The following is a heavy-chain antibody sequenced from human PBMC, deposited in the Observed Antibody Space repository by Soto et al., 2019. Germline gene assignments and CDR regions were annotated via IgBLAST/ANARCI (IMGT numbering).Heavy chain of an antibody. J-gene: IGHJ4*02. D-gene: IGHD3-10*01. CDR2: IYYSGST. Sequence: SETLSLTCTVSGGSISSGDYYWSWIRQPPGKGLEWIGYIYYSGSTYYNPSLKSRVTISVDTSKNQFSLKLSSVTAADTAVYYCARASLWFGESPWGQGTLVPVSS. V-gene: IGHV4-30-4*01. CDR3: ARASLWFGESP. CDR1: GGSISSGDYY.